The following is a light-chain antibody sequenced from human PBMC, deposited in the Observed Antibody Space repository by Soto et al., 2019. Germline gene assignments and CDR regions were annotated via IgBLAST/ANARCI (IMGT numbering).Light chain of an antibody. V-gene: IGKV3-20*01. CDR3: QQYGSSLT. Sequence: EIVMTQSPATLSLSPGERATLSCRASKSVSTYLAWYQQNSGQAPRLLIYGASSRASGIPDRFNGSGSGTDFTLTISRVEPEDFAVYYCQQYGSSLTFGQGTKVDIK. CDR2: GAS. CDR1: KSVSTY. J-gene: IGKJ1*01.